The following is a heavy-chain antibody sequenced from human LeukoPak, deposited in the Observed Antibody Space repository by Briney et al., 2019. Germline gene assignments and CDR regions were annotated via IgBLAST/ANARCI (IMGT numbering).Heavy chain of an antibody. J-gene: IGHJ5*02. V-gene: IGHV4-30-2*01. CDR3: ARAHNWDDVSWFDP. CDR2: IYHSGST. D-gene: IGHD1-20*01. Sequence: SETLSLTCAVSGGSISSGGYSWSWIRQPPGKGLEWIGYIYHSGSTYYNPSLKSRVTISVDRSKNQFSLKPSSVTAADTAVYYCARAHNWDDVSWFDPWGQGTLVTVSS. CDR1: GGSISSGGYS.